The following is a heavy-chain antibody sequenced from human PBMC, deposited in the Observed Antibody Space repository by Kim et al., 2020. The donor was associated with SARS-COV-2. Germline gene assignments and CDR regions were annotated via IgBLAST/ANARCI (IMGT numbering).Heavy chain of an antibody. Sequence: VKGRFTIARDNSMNTLYLQMNSLRAEDTAVYYCAKDPIAAAGNNYYGMDVWGQGTTVTVSS. D-gene: IGHD6-13*01. J-gene: IGHJ6*02. CDR3: AKDPIAAAGNNYYGMDV. V-gene: IGHV3-30*02.